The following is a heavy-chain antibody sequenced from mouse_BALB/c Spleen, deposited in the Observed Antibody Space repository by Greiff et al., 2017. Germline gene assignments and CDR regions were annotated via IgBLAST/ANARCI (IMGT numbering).Heavy chain of an antibody. CDR3: ARHGNYAMDY. Sequence: EVKLMESGGGLVQPGGSLKLSCAASGFTFSGYTMSWVRQTPEKRLDWVAYISNGGGSTYYPDTVKGRFTISRDNAKNTLYLQMSSLKSEDTAMYYCARHGNYAMDYWGQGTSVTVSS. D-gene: IGHD1-1*02. CDR1: GFTFSGYT. CDR2: ISNGGGST. J-gene: IGHJ4*01. V-gene: IGHV5-12-2*01.